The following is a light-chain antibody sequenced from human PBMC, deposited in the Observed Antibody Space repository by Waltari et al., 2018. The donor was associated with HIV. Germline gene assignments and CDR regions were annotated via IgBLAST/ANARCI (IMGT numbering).Light chain of an antibody. CDR3: SSYTSSNTFVV. CDR1: SSDVGNYNR. V-gene: IGLV2-18*02. Sequence: QSALTQPPSVSGSPGQSVTISCTGTSSDVGNYNRVSWYQQPPGSAPKLMIYEVSKRPSGVPRRFSGSKSGNTASLTISGLRAEDEADYYCSSYTSSNTFVVFGGGTKLTVL. CDR2: EVS. J-gene: IGLJ2*01.